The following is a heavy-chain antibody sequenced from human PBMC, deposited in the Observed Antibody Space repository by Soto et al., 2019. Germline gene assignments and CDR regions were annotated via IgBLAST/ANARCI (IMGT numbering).Heavy chain of an antibody. D-gene: IGHD2-2*01. V-gene: IGHV3-33*01. J-gene: IGHJ6*02. CDR1: GFTFSSYG. CDR2: IWYDGSNQ. Sequence: QVQLVESGGGVVQPGRSLRLSCAASGFTFSSYGMHWVRQAPGKGLEWVAVIWYDGSNQYYAASAKGRFTISRDNSKNTLYLQMNSLRDEDTAVYYCARGGYCISTRCSHYNGLDVWGQGTTFTVS. CDR3: ARGGYCISTRCSHYNGLDV.